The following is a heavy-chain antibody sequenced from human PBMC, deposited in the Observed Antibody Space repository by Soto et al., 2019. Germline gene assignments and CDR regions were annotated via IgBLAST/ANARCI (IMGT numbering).Heavy chain of an antibody. Sequence: GESLKISCKGSGYSFTSYWIVWVRQMPGKGLEWMGTIYPGDSDTRYSPSFQGQVTISADKSISTAYLQWNSLKASDTAMYFCARNKGYCSSTSCYGMNVWGQGAAVTVSS. V-gene: IGHV5-51*01. J-gene: IGHJ6*02. CDR1: GYSFTSYW. D-gene: IGHD2-2*01. CDR3: ARNKGYCSSTSCYGMNV. CDR2: IYPGDSDT.